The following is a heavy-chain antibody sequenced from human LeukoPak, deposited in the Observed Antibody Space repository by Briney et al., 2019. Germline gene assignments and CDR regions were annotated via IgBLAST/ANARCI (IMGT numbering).Heavy chain of an antibody. D-gene: IGHD3-16*02. V-gene: IGHV4-59*01. CDR2: IYYSGST. CDR3: ARTVKKYYFDY. J-gene: IGHJ4*02. Sequence: PSETLSLTCTVSGGSISSYYWSWIRQPPGKGLEWIGYIYYSGSTNYNPSLKSRVTISVDTSKNQFSLKLSSVTAADMAVYYCARTVKKYYFDYWGQGTLVTVSS. CDR1: GGSISSYY.